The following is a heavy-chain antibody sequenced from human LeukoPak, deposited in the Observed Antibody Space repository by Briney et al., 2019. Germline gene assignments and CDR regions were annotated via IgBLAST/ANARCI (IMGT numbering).Heavy chain of an antibody. J-gene: IGHJ5*02. D-gene: IGHD6-13*01. CDR2: INHSGST. Sequence: SSETLSLTCAVYGGSFSGYYWSWIRQPPGKGLEWIGEINHSGSTNYNPSLKSRVTISVDTSKNQFSLKLSSVTAADTAVYYCARHSRIAAAGTWAWFDPWGQGTLVTVSS. CDR1: GGSFSGYY. CDR3: ARHSRIAAAGTWAWFDP. V-gene: IGHV4-34*01.